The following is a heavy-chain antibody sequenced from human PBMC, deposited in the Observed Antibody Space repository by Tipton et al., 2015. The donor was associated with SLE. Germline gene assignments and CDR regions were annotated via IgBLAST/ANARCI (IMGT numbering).Heavy chain of an antibody. CDR2: ISWNGGST. CDR3: AREFRTHEFDP. V-gene: IGHV3-20*04. Sequence: SLRLSCAAAGFDFDDFGMGWVRQVPGKGLEWVSSISWNGGSTGYADSVKGRFTISRDNAKNSVYLQMNSLRAEDTAFYYCAREFRTHEFDPWGQGTLVTVSS. CDR1: GFDFDDFG. J-gene: IGHJ5*02.